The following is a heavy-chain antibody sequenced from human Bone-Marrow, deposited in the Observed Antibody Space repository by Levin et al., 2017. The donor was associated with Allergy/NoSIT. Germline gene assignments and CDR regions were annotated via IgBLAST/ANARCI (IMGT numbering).Heavy chain of an antibody. CDR2: ISGSRAST. D-gene: IGHD1-1*01. V-gene: IGHV3-23*01. Sequence: GGSLRLSCVVSGLTFRDYAMAWVRQAPGKGLEWVSTISGSRASTYYAGSVRGRFTISRDNRKNSLFLEMRTLRVEDTATYYCARVMGTKDGWVLLSSWYFDLWGRGTLVTVSS. J-gene: IGHJ2*01. CDR1: GLTFRDYA. CDR3: ARVMGTKDGWVLLSSWYFDL.